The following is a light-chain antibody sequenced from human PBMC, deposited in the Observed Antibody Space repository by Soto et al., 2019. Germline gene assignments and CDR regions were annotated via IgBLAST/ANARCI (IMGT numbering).Light chain of an antibody. CDR2: KAS. V-gene: IGKV1-13*02. Sequence: AIQLTQSPSSLSASVGDRVTITCRASQGISSALAWYQQKPGKAPKLLIYKASSLESGVPSRFSGSGIGTEFSLSISSLQPDDFATYYCQQYSTYPYIFGQGTKVDIK. CDR1: QGISSA. CDR3: QQYSTYPYI. J-gene: IGKJ2*01.